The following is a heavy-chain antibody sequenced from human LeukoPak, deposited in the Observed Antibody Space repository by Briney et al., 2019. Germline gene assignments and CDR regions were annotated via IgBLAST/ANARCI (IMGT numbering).Heavy chain of an antibody. J-gene: IGHJ3*02. D-gene: IGHD5-24*01. CDR1: GYSFTSYW. CDR2: IYPGDSDT. V-gene: IGHV5-51*01. Sequence: GESLKISCKGSGYSFTSYWIGWARQMPGKGLEWMGIIYPGDSDTRYSPSFQGQVTISADKSISTAYLQWSSLKASDTAMYYCASSNADVEMATPGAFDIWGQGTMVTVSS. CDR3: ASSNADVEMATPGAFDI.